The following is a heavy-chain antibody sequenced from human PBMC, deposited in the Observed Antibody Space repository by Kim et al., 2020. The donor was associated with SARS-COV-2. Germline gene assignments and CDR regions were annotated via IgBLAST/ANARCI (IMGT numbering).Heavy chain of an antibody. CDR1: GFTFSSYS. Sequence: GGSLRLSCAASGFTFSSYSMNWVRQAPGKGLEWVSSISSSSSYIYYADSVKGRFTISRDNAKNSLYLQMNSLRAEDTAVYYCARRIPRGIYSSSSPGFDYWGQGTLVTVSS. D-gene: IGHD6-6*01. CDR3: ARRIPRGIYSSSSPGFDY. V-gene: IGHV3-21*01. J-gene: IGHJ4*02. CDR2: ISSSSSYI.